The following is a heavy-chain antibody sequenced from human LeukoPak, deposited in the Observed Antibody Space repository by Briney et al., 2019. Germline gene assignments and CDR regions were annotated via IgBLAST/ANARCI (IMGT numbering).Heavy chain of an antibody. CDR3: ARVDIVVLPAARDAFDI. D-gene: IGHD2-2*01. J-gene: IGHJ3*02. CDR1: GFTVSSNY. CDR2: IYSGGST. V-gene: IGHV3-53*01. Sequence: GGSLRLSCAASGFTVSSNYMSWVRQAPGKGLEWVSVIYSGGSTYYADSVKGRFTISRDNAKNSLYLQMNSLRAEDTAVYYCARVDIVVLPAARDAFDIWGRGTMVTVSS.